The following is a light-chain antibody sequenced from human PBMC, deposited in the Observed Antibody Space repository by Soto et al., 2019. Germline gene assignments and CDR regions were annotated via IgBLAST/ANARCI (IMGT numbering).Light chain of an antibody. J-gene: IGLJ1*01. V-gene: IGLV2-14*01. CDR2: DVS. Sequence: QSVLTQPASVSGSPGQSITISCTGTSGDVGGYNYVSWYQQHPGKAPKLMNYDVSNRPSGVSNRFSGSKSGNTASLTFSGLQAEDEADYCCSSYTSSSTYVFGTGTKVTVL. CDR1: SGDVGGYNY. CDR3: SSYTSSSTYV.